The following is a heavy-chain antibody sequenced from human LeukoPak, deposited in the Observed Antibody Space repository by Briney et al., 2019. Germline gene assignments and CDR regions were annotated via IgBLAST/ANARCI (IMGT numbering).Heavy chain of an antibody. J-gene: IGHJ5*02. CDR2: IRLDGSNK. CDR3: AKEAEGGPLYSPWNWFDP. CDR1: GFTFSSYG. Sequence: GSLNLSCAAAGFTFSSYGMPWVRPASGQGLEWVAFIRLDGSNKYYADSVKGRFTISRDNSKNTLYLQMNSLRAEDTAVYYCAKEAEGGPLYSPWNWFDPWGQGTLVTVSS. D-gene: IGHD4-11*01. V-gene: IGHV3-30*02.